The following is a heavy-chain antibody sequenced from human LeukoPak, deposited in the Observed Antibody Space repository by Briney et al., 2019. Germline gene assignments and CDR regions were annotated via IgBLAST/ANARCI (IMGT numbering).Heavy chain of an antibody. D-gene: IGHD5-18*01. CDR2: ISGSDGST. V-gene: IGHV3-23*01. CDR3: AKDSTVQLTFDY. CDR1: GFTFSSYA. Sequence: PGGSLRLSCAASGFTFSSYAMSWVRQAPGKGLEWVSAISGSDGSTYYADSVKGRFTISRDNSKNTLYLQMNSLRAEDTAVYYCAKDSTVQLTFDYWGQGTLVTVSS. J-gene: IGHJ4*02.